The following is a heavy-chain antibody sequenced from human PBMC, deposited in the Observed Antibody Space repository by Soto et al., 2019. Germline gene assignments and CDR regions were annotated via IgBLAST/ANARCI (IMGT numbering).Heavy chain of an antibody. V-gene: IGHV4-31*03. CDR2: IYSSGRT. J-gene: IGHJ2*01. Sequence: QVQLQESGPGLVKPSQTLSLTCTVSGGSISSGVYYWSWIRQHPGQGLEWIGYIYSSGRTSYNPSLKRRVTIAVDASKNQFSLKLSSVTAADTAVYYCARGNYDFWSGYTSWYFDLWGRGTLVTVSP. D-gene: IGHD3-3*01. CDR3: ARGNYDFWSGYTSWYFDL. CDR1: GGSISSGVYY.